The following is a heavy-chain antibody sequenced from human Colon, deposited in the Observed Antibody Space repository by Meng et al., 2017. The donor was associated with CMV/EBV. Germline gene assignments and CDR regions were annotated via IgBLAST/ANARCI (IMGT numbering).Heavy chain of an antibody. V-gene: IGHV4-31*03. J-gene: IGHJ5*02. CDR1: GGSISSGSYY. CDR2: IFYSGST. D-gene: IGHD6-6*01. CDR3: ARVIWAARSFDP. Sequence: LRLSCTVSGGSISSGSYYWTWIRQYPGKGLEWIGYIFYSGSTHYNPSLKTRVTISVDTSKNQFSLNLSSVTAADTALYYCARVIWAARSFDPWGQGTLVTVSS.